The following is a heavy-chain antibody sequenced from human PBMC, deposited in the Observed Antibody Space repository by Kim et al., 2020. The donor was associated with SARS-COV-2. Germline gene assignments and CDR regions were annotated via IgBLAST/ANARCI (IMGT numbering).Heavy chain of an antibody. CDR1: GGSFSGYY. D-gene: IGHD2-15*01. CDR2: INHSGST. CDR3: ARAFIVVVVAAIHFDY. V-gene: IGHV4-34*01. Sequence: SETLSLTCAVYGGSFSGYYWSWIRQPPGKGLEWIGEINHSGSTNYNPSLKSRVTISVDTSKNQFSLKLSSVTAADTAVYYCARAFIVVVVAAIHFDYWGQGTLVTVSS. J-gene: IGHJ4*02.